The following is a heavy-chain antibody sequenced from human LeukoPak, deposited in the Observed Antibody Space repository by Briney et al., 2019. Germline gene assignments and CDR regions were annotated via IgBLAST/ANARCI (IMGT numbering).Heavy chain of an antibody. J-gene: IGHJ4*02. V-gene: IGHV1-46*01. Sequence: ASVKVSCKASGYTFTSYYMHWVRQAPGQGLEWMGIINPSGGSTSYARKFQGRVTMTRDTSTSTVYMELSSLRSEDTAVYYCARDLGATPFDYWGQGTLVTVSS. CDR3: ARDLGATPFDY. CDR2: INPSGGST. CDR1: GYTFTSYY. D-gene: IGHD1-26*01.